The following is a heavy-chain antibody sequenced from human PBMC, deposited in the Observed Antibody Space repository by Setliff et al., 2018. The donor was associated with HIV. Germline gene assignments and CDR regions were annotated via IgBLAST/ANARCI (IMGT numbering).Heavy chain of an antibody. CDR2: IFYNGRT. CDR1: GGSFTSRSYY. V-gene: IGHV4-39*07. CDR3: ARDMHANINAQDV. J-gene: IGHJ1*01. D-gene: IGHD2-8*01. Sequence: SETLSLTCTVSGGSFTSRSYYWGWIRQPPGKGLEWIGSIFYNGRTYYNPSLKSRVTISVDTSKNQFSLRLSSVTAADTAVYYCARDMHANINAQDVWGQGTLVTVSS.